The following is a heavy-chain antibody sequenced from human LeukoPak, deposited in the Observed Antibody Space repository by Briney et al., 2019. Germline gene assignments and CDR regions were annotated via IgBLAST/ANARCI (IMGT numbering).Heavy chain of an antibody. V-gene: IGHV1-69*05. CDR2: IIPIFGTA. J-gene: IGHJ4*02. CDR1: GCTFTSYA. Sequence: AAVEVSFKSAGCTFTSYAISWVRQAPGQGLEWMGGIIPIFGTANYAQKFQGRVTITTDESTSTAYMELSSLRSEDTAVYYCARAFIYFVVVTAFDYWGQGTLVTVSS. CDR3: ARAFIYFVVVTAFDY. D-gene: IGHD2-21*02.